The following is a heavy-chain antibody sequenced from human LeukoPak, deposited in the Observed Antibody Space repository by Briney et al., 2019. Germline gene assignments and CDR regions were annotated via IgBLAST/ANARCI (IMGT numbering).Heavy chain of an antibody. D-gene: IGHD1-26*01. CDR2: IYSGGNT. Sequence: GGSPRLSCAASGFTVSSSYMTWVRQAPGKGLEWVSGIYSGGNTYYADSVKGRFTISRDISKNTLYLQMNTLRAEDTAVYYCASSISGSYYYWGQGTLVTVSS. V-gene: IGHV3-66*01. CDR3: ASSISGSYYY. CDR1: GFTVSSSY. J-gene: IGHJ4*02.